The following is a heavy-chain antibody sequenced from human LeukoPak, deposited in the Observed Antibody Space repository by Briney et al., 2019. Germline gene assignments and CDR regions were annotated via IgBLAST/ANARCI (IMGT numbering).Heavy chain of an antibody. D-gene: IGHD1/OR15-1a*01. V-gene: IGHV1-2*02. J-gene: IGHJ4*02. CDR2: INPNNGDT. Sequence: ASVKVSCKASGYTLTDKYLPWVRQAPGQGLEWMGWINPNNGDTTYAQKFQGRVTMTRDTSISTDYMELSRLTSDDTAVDYCAREEQYSMYFDYWGQGTLVTVSS. CDR3: AREEQYSMYFDY. CDR1: GYTLTDKY.